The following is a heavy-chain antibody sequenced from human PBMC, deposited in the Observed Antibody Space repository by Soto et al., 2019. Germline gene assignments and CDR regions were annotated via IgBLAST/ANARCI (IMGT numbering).Heavy chain of an antibody. CDR1: GYTFTSYD. J-gene: IGHJ6*03. CDR2: MNPNSGNT. D-gene: IGHD6-19*01. Sequence: ASVKVSCKASGYTFTSYDINWVRQATGQGLEWMGWMNPNSGNTGYAQKFQGRVTMTRDKSISTAYMELSSLRSEDTAVYYCARAHSSGWYKSDYYYYXDVWGKGTTVTVSS. V-gene: IGHV1-8*01. CDR3: ARAHSSGWYKSDYYYYXDV.